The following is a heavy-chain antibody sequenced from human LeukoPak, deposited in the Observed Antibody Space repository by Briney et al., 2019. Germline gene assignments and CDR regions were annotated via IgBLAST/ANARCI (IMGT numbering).Heavy chain of an antibody. J-gene: IGHJ4*02. CDR1: GYTFTSYG. Sequence: ASVKVSCKASGYTFTSYGISWVRQAPGQGLEWMGWISAYNGNTNYAQKLQGRVTMTTDTSTSTAYMELSSLRSEDTAVYYCARENPSGGDIVVVPAAGFDYWGQGTLVTVSS. CDR3: ARENPSGGDIVVVPAAGFDY. V-gene: IGHV1-18*01. D-gene: IGHD2-2*01. CDR2: ISAYNGNT.